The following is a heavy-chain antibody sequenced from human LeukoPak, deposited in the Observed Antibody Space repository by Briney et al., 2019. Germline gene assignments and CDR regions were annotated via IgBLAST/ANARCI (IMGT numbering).Heavy chain of an antibody. J-gene: IGHJ4*02. V-gene: IGHV1-46*01. CDR1: GYTFPSYF. Sequence: ASVKVSCKASGYTFPSYFMHWVRQAPGQGLEWMGIINPTGGSTTYAQRLQGRVTMTRDTSTSTVYMELSSLRSDDTAVYYCARTAARRFDYWGQGTLVTVSS. CDR2: INPTGGST. D-gene: IGHD6-6*01. CDR3: ARTAARRFDY.